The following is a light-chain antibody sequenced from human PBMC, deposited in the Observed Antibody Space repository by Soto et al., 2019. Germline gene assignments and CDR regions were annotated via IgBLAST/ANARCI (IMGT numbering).Light chain of an antibody. CDR1: QRVSNH. CDR3: QQSYSTPTT. J-gene: IGKJ5*01. CDR2: AAS. V-gene: IGKV3-15*01. Sequence: EIVMTQSPATLSVSPGERATLSCRASQRVSNHFAWYQQKPGQAPRLLIYAASTRAAGVPVRFSGSGSETEFTLTISSLQPEDFGTYYCQQSYSTPTTFGQGTRLEIK.